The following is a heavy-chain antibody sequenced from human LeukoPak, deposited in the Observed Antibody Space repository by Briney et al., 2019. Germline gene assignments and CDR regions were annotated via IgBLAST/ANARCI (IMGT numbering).Heavy chain of an antibody. J-gene: IGHJ6*03. CDR1: GGSISSYY. CDR3: ARGGTTDHYYYYYMDV. CDR2: IYYSGST. Sequence: PSETLSLTCTVSGGSISSYYWSWIRQPPGKGLEWIGYIYYSGSTNYNPSLESRVTISVDTSKNQFSLKLSSVTAADTAVYYCARGGTTDHYYYYYMDVWGKGTTVTVSS. D-gene: IGHD2-2*01. V-gene: IGHV4-59*01.